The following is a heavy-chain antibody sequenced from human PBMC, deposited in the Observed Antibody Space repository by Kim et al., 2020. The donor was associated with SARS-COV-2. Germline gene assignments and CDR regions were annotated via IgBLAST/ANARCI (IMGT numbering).Heavy chain of an antibody. Sequence: SETLSLTCTVTGDAITSINWWYCGRQPPGRGLWGIGEISHTGNTNYKPSLQGRATISVDTSKNQFSLTLRYVNAADTAVYYCARDNGAVAGTVLDFWGQGALVTVSS. CDR2: ISHTGNT. V-gene: IGHV4-4*02. J-gene: IGHJ4*02. CDR3: ARDNGAVAGTVLDF. CDR1: GDAITSINW. D-gene: IGHD6-19*01.